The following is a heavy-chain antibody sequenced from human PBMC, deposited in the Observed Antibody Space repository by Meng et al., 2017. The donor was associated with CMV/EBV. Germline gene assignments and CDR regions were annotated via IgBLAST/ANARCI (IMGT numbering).Heavy chain of an antibody. CDR2: IIPILGIA. CDR3: ARENGVAGVEHFDY. Sequence: SVKVSCKASGGTFSSYAISWVRQAAGQGLEWMGGIIPILGIANYAQKFQGRVTITADKSTSTAYMELSSLRSEDTAVYYCARENGVAGVEHFDYWGQGTLVTVSS. CDR1: GGTFSSYA. D-gene: IGHD3-3*01. V-gene: IGHV1-69*10. J-gene: IGHJ4*02.